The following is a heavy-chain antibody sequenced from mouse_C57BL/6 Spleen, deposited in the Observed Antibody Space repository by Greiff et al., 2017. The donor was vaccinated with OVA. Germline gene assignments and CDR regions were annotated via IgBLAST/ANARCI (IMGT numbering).Heavy chain of an antibody. J-gene: IGHJ2*01. CDR3: ARGGPYFDY. V-gene: IGHV1-26*01. CDR2: INPNNGGT. CDR1: GYTFTDYY. Sequence: EVQLQQSGPELVKPGASVKISCKASGYTFTDYYMNWVKQSHGKSLDWIGDINPNNGGTSYNQKFKGKATLTVDKSSSTAYMELRSLTSEDSAVYYCARGGPYFDYWGQGTTLTVSS.